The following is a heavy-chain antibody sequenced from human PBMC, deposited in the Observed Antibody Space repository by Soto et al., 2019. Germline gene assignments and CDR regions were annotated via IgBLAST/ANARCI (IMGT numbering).Heavy chain of an antibody. Sequence: PGGSLRLSCAASGFTFSSYAMHWVRQAPGKGLEWVAVISYDGSNKYYADSVKGRFTISRDNSKNTLYLQMNSLRAEDTAVYYCARDMGGEGETTGWFDPWGQGTLVTVSS. D-gene: IGHD1-7*01. J-gene: IGHJ5*02. CDR1: GFTFSSYA. CDR2: ISYDGSNK. CDR3: ARDMGGEGETTGWFDP. V-gene: IGHV3-30-3*01.